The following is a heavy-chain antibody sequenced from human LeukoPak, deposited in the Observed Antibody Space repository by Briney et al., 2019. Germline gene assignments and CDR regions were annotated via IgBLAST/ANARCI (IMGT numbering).Heavy chain of an antibody. J-gene: IGHJ4*02. CDR3: ARHLDWAFDY. V-gene: IGHV3-7*01. CDR1: GFTFSNYW. Sequence: GGSLRLSCAASGFTFSNYWMTWARQTPGKGLEWLANIKPDRSHTYYLDSVRGRFTVSRDSAKNSLYLQMNSLRAEDTAVYYCARHLDWAFDYWGQGTLVTVSS. CDR2: IKPDRSHT. D-gene: IGHD2-21*01.